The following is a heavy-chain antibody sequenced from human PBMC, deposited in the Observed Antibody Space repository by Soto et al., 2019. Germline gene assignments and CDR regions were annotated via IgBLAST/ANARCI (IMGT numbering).Heavy chain of an antibody. Sequence: SETLFLTCAVYGGSFSGYYWSWIRQPPGKGLEWIGEINHSGSTNYNPSLKSRVTISVDTSKNQFSLKLSSVTAADTAVYYCARGGVFWSGYYALDGGRNYYYYGMDVWGQGTTVTVSS. V-gene: IGHV4-34*01. CDR3: ARGGVFWSGYYALDGGRNYYYYGMDV. J-gene: IGHJ6*02. CDR1: GGSFSGYY. CDR2: INHSGST. D-gene: IGHD3-3*01.